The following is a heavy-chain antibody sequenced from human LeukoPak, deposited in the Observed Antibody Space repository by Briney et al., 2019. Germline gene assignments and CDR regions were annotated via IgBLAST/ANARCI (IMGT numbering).Heavy chain of an antibody. V-gene: IGHV1-18*01. CDR1: GYTFNTYG. CDR2: ISGQHGKT. CDR3: ARGGSGWFGALEFDY. J-gene: IGHJ4*02. D-gene: IGHD3-10*01. Sequence: GASVKVSCKAPGYTFNTYGVIWVRQAPGKGFEWLGWISGQHGKTTYPPKFQDRVRMTIDTSTSTAYMELRSLTSDDTGVYFCARGGSGWFGALEFDYWGQGTLVTVSS.